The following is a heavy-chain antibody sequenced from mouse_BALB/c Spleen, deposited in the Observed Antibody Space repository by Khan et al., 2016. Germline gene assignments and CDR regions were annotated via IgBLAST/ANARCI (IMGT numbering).Heavy chain of an antibody. J-gene: IGHJ3*01. Sequence: EVKLLESGGGLVQPGGSLKLSCAASGFDFSRYWMSWVRQAPGKGLEWIGEINPDSSTINYTPSLTDKFIISSDNAKNTLYLQMSKVRSEDTALNYCERVKYGNSFAYWGQGTLVTVSA. D-gene: IGHD2-10*02. CDR1: GFDFSRYW. CDR3: ERVKYGNSFAY. V-gene: IGHV4-1*02. CDR2: INPDSSTI.